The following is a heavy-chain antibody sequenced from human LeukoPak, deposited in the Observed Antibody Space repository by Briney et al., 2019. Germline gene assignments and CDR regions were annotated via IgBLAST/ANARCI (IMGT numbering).Heavy chain of an antibody. D-gene: IGHD5-12*01. V-gene: IGHV1-69*01. Sequence: VKVSCKASGGTFSRYTISWVRQAPGQGLEWMGGIIPIFGTANYAQKFQGRVTITADESTSTAYMEVSSLRSEDTAVYYCARAYSGYDFFDYWGQGILVTVSS. CDR1: GGTFSRYT. CDR2: IIPIFGTA. J-gene: IGHJ4*02. CDR3: ARAYSGYDFFDY.